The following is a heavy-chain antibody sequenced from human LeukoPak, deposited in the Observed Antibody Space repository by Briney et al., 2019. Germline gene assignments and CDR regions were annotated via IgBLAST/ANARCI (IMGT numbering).Heavy chain of an antibody. V-gene: IGHV1-8*01. Sequence: ASVKVSCKASGYTFTSYDINWARQATGQGFEWMGWMNPNSGNTGYAQKFQGRVTMTRNTSISTAYMELSSLRSEDTAVYYCARETPDYYDSSGFDYWGQGTLVTVSS. CDR1: GYTFTSYD. CDR2: MNPNSGNT. D-gene: IGHD3-22*01. J-gene: IGHJ4*02. CDR3: ARETPDYYDSSGFDY.